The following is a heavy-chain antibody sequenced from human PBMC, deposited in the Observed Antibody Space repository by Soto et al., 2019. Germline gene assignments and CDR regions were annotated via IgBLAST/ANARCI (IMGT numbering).Heavy chain of an antibody. J-gene: IGHJ4*02. D-gene: IGHD3-10*01. CDR2: ITDDGSTT. CDR1: GFIFKMYW. CDR3: TRGLRPTSIGTGAF. V-gene: IGHV3-74*01. Sequence: GGSLRLSCETSGFIFKMYWMHWVRQVPGQGPQWVARITDDGSTTYYAASVEGRFTISRDNAKNALYLQMTSLRPDDTAVYYCTRGLRPTSIGTGAFWGQGTLVTVSS.